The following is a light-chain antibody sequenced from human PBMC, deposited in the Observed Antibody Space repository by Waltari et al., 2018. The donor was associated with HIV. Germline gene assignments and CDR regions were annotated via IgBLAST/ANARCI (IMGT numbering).Light chain of an antibody. CDR1: TGVVTSGNP. CDR2: DTD. Sequence: QAVVTQEPSLTVSPGGTVTLTCGSNTGVVTSGNPPFWFQPKPGQAPRTLIYDTDNTHSWTPARFSGSLLGGKAALTLSGAQPEDEADYYCLLSYSGNLIFGTGTKVTVL. CDR3: LLSYSGNLI. J-gene: IGLJ1*01. V-gene: IGLV7-46*01.